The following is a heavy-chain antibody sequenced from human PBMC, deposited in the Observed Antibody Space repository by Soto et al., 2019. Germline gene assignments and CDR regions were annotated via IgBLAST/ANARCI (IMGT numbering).Heavy chain of an antibody. D-gene: IGHD2-15*01. J-gene: IGHJ4*02. CDR2: IWCDGSKK. CDR3: ATDPGYTNSDADY. CDR1: GFTFSSHA. Sequence: QVQLVESGGGVVQPGRSLRLSCVASGFTFSSHAMHWVRQAPGKGLEWVAVIWCDGSKKYYADSVKGRFTVARDDSKNTLYLQMNRLRVDDMAVYYCATDPGYTNSDADYWGQRTVVTVS. V-gene: IGHV3-33*01.